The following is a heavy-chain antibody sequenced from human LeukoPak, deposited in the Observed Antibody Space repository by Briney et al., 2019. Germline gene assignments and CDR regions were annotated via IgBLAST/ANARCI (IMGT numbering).Heavy chain of an antibody. CDR2: ISAYNGNT. D-gene: IGHD4-17*01. J-gene: IGHJ4*02. CDR1: GYTFTSYD. V-gene: IGHV1-18*01. CDR3: ARGGDYGDYGSPHDY. Sequence: GESLKVSCKASGYTFTSYDITWVRQAPGQGLEWMGWISAYNGNTNYAQKFQGRVTMTTDTSTNTAYMALTSLRSDDTAVYYCARGGDYGDYGSPHDYWGQGTLVIVSS.